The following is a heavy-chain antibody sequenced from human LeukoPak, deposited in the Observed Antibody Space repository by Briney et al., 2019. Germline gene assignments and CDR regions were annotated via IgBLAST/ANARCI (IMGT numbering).Heavy chain of an antibody. CDR1: GFTFSSYA. Sequence: PGGSLRLSCAASGFTFSSYAMSWVRQAPGKGLKWVSAISGSGGSTYYADSVKGRFTISRDNSKNTLYLQMNSLRAEDTAVYYCAKDYYDSSGYYTTGTTTFDYWGQGTLVTVSS. V-gene: IGHV3-23*01. CDR2: ISGSGGST. D-gene: IGHD3-22*01. J-gene: IGHJ4*02. CDR3: AKDYYDSSGYYTTGTTTFDY.